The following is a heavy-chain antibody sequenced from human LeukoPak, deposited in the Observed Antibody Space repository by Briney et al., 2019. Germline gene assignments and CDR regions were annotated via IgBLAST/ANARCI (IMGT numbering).Heavy chain of an antibody. CDR3: AKSHSGTYYSLDY. CDR1: GFTLSSYA. V-gene: IGHV3-23*01. J-gene: IGHJ4*02. Sequence: PGGSLRLSYAASGFTLSSYAMHWVRQAPGKGLEWVSDISGSGGSTFYADSVKGRFTISRDNSKNTLCLQMNSLRADDTAVYYCAKSHSGTYYSLDYWGQGTLVTVSS. CDR2: ISGSGGST. D-gene: IGHD1-26*01.